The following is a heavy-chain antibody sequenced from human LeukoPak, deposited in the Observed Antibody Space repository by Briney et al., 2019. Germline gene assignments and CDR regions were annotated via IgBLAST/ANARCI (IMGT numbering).Heavy chain of an antibody. CDR3: AKDLRAVGTAAAGNFGY. V-gene: IGHV3-21*01. CDR1: GFTFSSYS. Sequence: GGSLRLSCAASGFTFSSYSMNWVRQAPGKGLEWVSSISSSSSYIYYADSVKGRFTISRDNAKNSLYLQMNSLRAEDTAAYYCAKDLRAVGTAAAGNFGYWGQGTLVTVSS. CDR2: ISSSSSYI. D-gene: IGHD6-13*01. J-gene: IGHJ4*02.